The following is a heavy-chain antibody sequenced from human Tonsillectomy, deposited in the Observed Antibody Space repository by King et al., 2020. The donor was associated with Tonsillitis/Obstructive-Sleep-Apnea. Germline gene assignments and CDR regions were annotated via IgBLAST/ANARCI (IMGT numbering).Heavy chain of an antibody. Sequence: VQLQESGPGLVKPSETLSLTCTVSGGSISSYYWSWIRQPPGKGLEWIGYIYYSGSTNYNPSLKSRVTISVDTSKNQFSLKLSSVTAADTAVYYCARGPARELLDYWGQGTLVTASS. CDR2: IYYSGST. D-gene: IGHD1-26*01. J-gene: IGHJ4*02. CDR3: ARGPARELLDY. V-gene: IGHV4-59*01. CDR1: GGSISSYY.